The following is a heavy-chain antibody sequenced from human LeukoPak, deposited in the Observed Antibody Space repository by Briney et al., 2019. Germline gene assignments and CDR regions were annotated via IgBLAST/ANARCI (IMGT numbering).Heavy chain of an antibody. CDR1: GLTFSSYS. D-gene: IGHD3-3*01. Sequence: PGGSLRLTCVASGLTFSSYSMNWVRQAPGKGLEWLSYISSSSSTIYYADSVQGRFTISRDNAKNSLYLQMNSLRAEDTAVYYCASGKGHDFWSGYLSWFDPWGQGTLVTVSS. J-gene: IGHJ5*02. CDR2: ISSSSSTI. V-gene: IGHV3-48*04. CDR3: ASGKGHDFWSGYLSWFDP.